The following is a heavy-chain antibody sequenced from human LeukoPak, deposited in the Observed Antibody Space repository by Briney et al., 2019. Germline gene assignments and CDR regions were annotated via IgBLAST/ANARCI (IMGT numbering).Heavy chain of an antibody. V-gene: IGHV3-15*07. D-gene: IGHD3-22*01. CDR3: TTDPYYDSSGYWDY. CDR2: IKSKTDGGTT. CDR1: GFTFSNAW. J-gene: IGHJ4*02. Sequence: PGGSLRLSCAASGFTFSNAWMNWVRQAPGKGLEWVGRIKSKTDGGTTDYAAPVKGRFTISRDDSKNTLYLQMNSLKTEDTAVYYCTTDPYYDSSGYWDYWGQGILVTVSS.